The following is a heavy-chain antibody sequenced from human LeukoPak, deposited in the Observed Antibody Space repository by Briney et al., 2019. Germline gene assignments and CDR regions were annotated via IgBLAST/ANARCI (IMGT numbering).Heavy chain of an antibody. CDR1: GFTFSNYW. J-gene: IGHJ4*02. D-gene: IGHD1-7*01. CDR3: AREDDWNYEDY. Sequence: GGSLRLSCAASGFTFSNYWMSWVRQAPGKGLEWVANIKQDGSEKYYVDSVKGRFTISRDNAKNSLYLQMNSLRAEDTAIYYCAREDDWNYEDYWGQGTLVTVSS. CDR2: IKQDGSEK. V-gene: IGHV3-7*01.